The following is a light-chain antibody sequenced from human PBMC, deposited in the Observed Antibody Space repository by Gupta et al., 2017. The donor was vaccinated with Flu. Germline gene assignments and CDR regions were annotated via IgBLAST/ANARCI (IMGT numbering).Light chain of an antibody. CDR1: QNIISR. CDR3: QQDHSYMST. Sequence: DIQTTSSPSTLSASVGDRVTITCRASQNIISRLTWYQQKPGKAPKLLIYKASSLESGVPSRFSGSGSGTEFTLTISNLQPEDFATYYCQQDHSYMSTFGQGTKLEIK. J-gene: IGKJ2*01. V-gene: IGKV1-5*03. CDR2: KAS.